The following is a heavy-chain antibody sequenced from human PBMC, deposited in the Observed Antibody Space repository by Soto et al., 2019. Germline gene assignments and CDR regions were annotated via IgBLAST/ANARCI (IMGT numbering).Heavy chain of an antibody. CDR1: GGTFSSYA. J-gene: IGHJ6*02. Sequence: QVHLVQSGAEVKKPGSSVKVSCKASGGTFSSYAISWVRQAPGQGLEWMGGIIPMFRTANYAQKFQGRVTITADESTGTGYMELSSLGSEDTAVYYCASDLEAGPAPKPYYGLDVWGQGTTVTVSS. CDR3: ASDLEAGPAPKPYYGLDV. CDR2: IIPMFRTA. V-gene: IGHV1-69*12. D-gene: IGHD6-13*01.